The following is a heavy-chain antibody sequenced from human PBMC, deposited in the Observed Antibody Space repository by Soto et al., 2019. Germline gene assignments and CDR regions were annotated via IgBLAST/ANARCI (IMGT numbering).Heavy chain of an antibody. CDR3: AKDLTGIGAXDM. CDR2: ISGRGGNT. V-gene: IGHV3-23*01. J-gene: IGHJ3*02. Sequence: EVQLLESGGGLVQPGGSLRLSCAASGFTFSDYAMSWVRQSPGKGLQWVSAISGRGGNTYYLDSVKGRFIISRDNSKNTLSLQMTSLRAEDXSVYYCAKDLTGIGAXDMWGHGTMVTVSS. D-gene: IGHD3-10*01. CDR1: GFTFSDYA.